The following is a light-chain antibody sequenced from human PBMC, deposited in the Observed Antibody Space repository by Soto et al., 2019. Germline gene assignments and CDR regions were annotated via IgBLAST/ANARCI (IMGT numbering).Light chain of an antibody. V-gene: IGKV3-15*01. CDR2: GAS. CDR1: QNISNY. J-gene: IGKJ1*01. Sequence: IALTQPPATLSLSPGKRATLSCRASQNISNYLIWYQQKPGQAPRLLIYGASTRATGIPARFSGSGSGTEFALTITGLQSEDFAVYYCQQYNNWPPPFGQGTKV. CDR3: QQYNNWPPP.